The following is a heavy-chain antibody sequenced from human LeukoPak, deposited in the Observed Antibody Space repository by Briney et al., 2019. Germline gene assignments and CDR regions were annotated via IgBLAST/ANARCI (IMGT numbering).Heavy chain of an antibody. Sequence: GGSLRLSCAPAGFTFSSYGMHWVRQAPGKGLEWVAYTRYDGSTKYHVDSVKGRFTISRDNSKNTLYLQMNSLRAEDTALYYCAKDGGHYFVDYWGRGTLVTVSS. CDR3: AKDGGHYFVDY. CDR1: GFTFSSYG. V-gene: IGHV3-30*02. CDR2: TRYDGSTK. J-gene: IGHJ4*02. D-gene: IGHD3-9*01.